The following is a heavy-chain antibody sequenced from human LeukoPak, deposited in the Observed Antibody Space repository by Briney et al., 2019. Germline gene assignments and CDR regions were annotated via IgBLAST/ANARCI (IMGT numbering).Heavy chain of an antibody. D-gene: IGHD3-16*02. CDR1: GFTFSSYW. J-gene: IGHJ4*02. CDR3: ARDGVRTYYDYVWGSYRDQYYFDY. CDR2: IKQDGSEK. Sequence: GGSLRLSCAASGFTFSSYWMSWVRQAPGKGLEWVANIKQDGSEKYYVDSVKGRFTISRDNAKNSLYLQMNSLRAEDTAVYYCARDGVRTYYDYVWGSYRDQYYFDYWGQGTLVTVSS. V-gene: IGHV3-7*01.